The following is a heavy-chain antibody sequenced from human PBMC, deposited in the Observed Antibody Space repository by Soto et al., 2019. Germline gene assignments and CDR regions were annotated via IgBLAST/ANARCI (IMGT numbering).Heavy chain of an antibody. D-gene: IGHD6-13*01. CDR3: TRDASRDSSARGWFDP. CDR2: ISSTTNYI. J-gene: IGHJ5*02. CDR1: GFTFTRYS. Sequence: AGGSLRLSCAASGFTFTRYSMNWVRQAPGKGLEWVSSISSTTNYIYYGDSMKGRFTISRDNAKNSPYLEMNSLRAEDTAVYYCTRDASRDSSARGWFDPWGPGTLVTVSS. V-gene: IGHV3-21*06.